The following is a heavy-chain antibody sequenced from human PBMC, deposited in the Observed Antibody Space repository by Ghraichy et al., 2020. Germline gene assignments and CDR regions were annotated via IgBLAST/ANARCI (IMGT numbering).Heavy chain of an antibody. J-gene: IGHJ5*02. CDR2: LSGGGDTT. D-gene: IGHD2-15*01. V-gene: IGHV3-23*01. CDR1: GFTFAGYG. Sequence: GGSLRLSCAASGFTFAGYGMSWVRQAPGKGPEWVSVLSGGGDTTFYADSVKGRFTISRDNSRNMVYLEMNSLRAEDTAIYYCAKNSGDSSYSGPQSWGQGTLVTVSS. CDR3: AKNSGDSSYSGPQS.